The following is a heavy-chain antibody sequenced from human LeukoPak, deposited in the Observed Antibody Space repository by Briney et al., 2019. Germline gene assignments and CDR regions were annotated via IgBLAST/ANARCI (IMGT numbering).Heavy chain of an antibody. CDR2: IYSGGSK. V-gene: IGHV3-66*02. CDR3: ARARIAAAGTAGEFDY. D-gene: IGHD6-13*01. Sequence: SGGSLTLSCAASGLTVSSNYMSWVRHAPGEGLEWVAVIYSGGSKYYADSVKGRITISRDNSKNTRYLQMNSLRVEDPAVYYCARARIAAAGTAGEFDYWGQGTLVTVYS. J-gene: IGHJ4*02. CDR1: GLTVSSNY.